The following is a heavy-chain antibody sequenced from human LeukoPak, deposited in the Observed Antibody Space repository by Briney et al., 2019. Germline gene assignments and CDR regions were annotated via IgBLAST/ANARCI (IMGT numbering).Heavy chain of an antibody. D-gene: IGHD5-12*01. CDR3: ARDHRYAFDN. V-gene: IGHV3-48*01. CDR1: GFNFIDYS. J-gene: IGHJ4*01. CDR2: IGHSSGNK. Sequence: GGSLRLSCAASGFNFIDYSMNWVRQPPGKGLEWISYIGHSSGNKKYAAPEKSRFIISRDKARNSLYLQMNSLRVEDTAVYYCARDHRYAFDNWGHGTLVTVSS.